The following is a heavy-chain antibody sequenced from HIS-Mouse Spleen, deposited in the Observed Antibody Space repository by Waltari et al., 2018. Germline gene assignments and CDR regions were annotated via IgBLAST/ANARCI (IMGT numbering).Heavy chain of an antibody. CDR3: ARRAGYSSSSGAFDI. Sequence: QVQLQQWGAGLLKPSETLSLPCAVYGGSFSGSYWSWIRQPPGKGLEWIGEINHSGSTNYNPSLKSRVTISVDTSKNQFSLKLSSVTAADTAVYYCARRAGYSSSSGAFDIWGQGTMVTVSS. D-gene: IGHD6-6*01. CDR1: GGSFSGSY. V-gene: IGHV4-34*01. J-gene: IGHJ3*02. CDR2: INHSGST.